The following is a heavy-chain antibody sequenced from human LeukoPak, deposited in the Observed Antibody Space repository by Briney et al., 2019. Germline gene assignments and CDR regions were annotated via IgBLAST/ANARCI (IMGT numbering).Heavy chain of an antibody. D-gene: IGHD3-3*01. J-gene: IGHJ4*02. Sequence: TGGSLRLSCAASGFTFSSYAMSWVRQAPGKGLEWVSAISGSGGSTYCADSVKGRFTISRDNPKNTLYLQMNSLRAEDTAVYYCAKTYYDFWSGVDYWGQGTLVTVSS. CDR2: ISGSGGST. V-gene: IGHV3-23*01. CDR1: GFTFSSYA. CDR3: AKTYYDFWSGVDY.